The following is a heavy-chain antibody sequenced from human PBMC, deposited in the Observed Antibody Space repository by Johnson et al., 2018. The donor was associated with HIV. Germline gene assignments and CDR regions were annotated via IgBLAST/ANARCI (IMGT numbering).Heavy chain of an antibody. CDR1: GFTFSTYA. D-gene: IGHD2-2*01. CDR2: IYSGGST. CDR3: AKDAVVVPAANPDAFDI. J-gene: IGHJ3*02. Sequence: VQLVESGGGLVQPGRSLRLSCAASGFTFSTYAMSWVRQAPGKGLEWVSVIYSGGSTYYADSVKGRFTISRDNSKNTLYLQMNSLRAEDTAVYYCAKDAVVVPAANPDAFDIWGQGTMVTVSS. V-gene: IGHV3-23*03.